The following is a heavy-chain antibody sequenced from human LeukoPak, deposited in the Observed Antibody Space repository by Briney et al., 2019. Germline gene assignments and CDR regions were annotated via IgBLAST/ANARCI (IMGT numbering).Heavy chain of an antibody. Sequence: PGGSLRLSCAASGFTFSSYGMHWVRQAPGKGLEWVAFIRYDGSNKYYADSVKGRFTISRDNSKNTLYLQMNSLRPEDTAVHYCARDYYKRLDYWGQGTLVTVSS. D-gene: IGHD1-26*01. J-gene: IGHJ4*02. CDR1: GFTFSSYG. CDR2: IRYDGSNK. CDR3: ARDYYKRLDY. V-gene: IGHV3-30*02.